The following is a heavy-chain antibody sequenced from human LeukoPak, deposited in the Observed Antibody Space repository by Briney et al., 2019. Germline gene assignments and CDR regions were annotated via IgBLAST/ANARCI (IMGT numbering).Heavy chain of an antibody. V-gene: IGHV4-59*01. CDR3: ARWRNWGYYFDY. CDR1: GGSISSYY. Sequence: SETLSLTCTVSGGSISSYYWSWIRQPPGKGLEWIGYIYYSGSTNYNPSLKNRVTISVDTSKNQFSLKLSSVTAADTAVYYCARWRNWGYYFDYWGQGTLVTVSS. CDR2: IYYSGST. J-gene: IGHJ4*02. D-gene: IGHD7-27*01.